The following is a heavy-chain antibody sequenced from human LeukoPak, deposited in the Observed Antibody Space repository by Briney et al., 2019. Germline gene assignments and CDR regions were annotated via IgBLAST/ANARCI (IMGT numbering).Heavy chain of an antibody. Sequence: GGPLRLSCAASGFTFSSYAMSWVRQAPGKGLEWVSAISGSGGSTYYADSVKGRFTISRDNSKNTLYLQMNSLRAEDTAVYYCAKDRGSTRSNSPFDYWGQGTLVTVSS. D-gene: IGHD2-2*01. CDR2: ISGSGGST. CDR1: GFTFSSYA. CDR3: AKDRGSTRSNSPFDY. V-gene: IGHV3-23*01. J-gene: IGHJ4*02.